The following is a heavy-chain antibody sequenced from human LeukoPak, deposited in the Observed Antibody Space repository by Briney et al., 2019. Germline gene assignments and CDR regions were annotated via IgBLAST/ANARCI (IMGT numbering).Heavy chain of an antibody. Sequence: ASVKVSCKGSGYPFSSYGITWVRQAPGQGLEWVGWISAYNGHTQYGQNVQGRVTMTTETSTTTAHLELRNLTSDDTAVYFCASGAYYPFDFWGQGTLVTVSS. CDR1: GYPFSSYG. CDR2: ISAYNGHT. D-gene: IGHD1-26*01. CDR3: ASGAYYPFDF. V-gene: IGHV1-18*01. J-gene: IGHJ4*02.